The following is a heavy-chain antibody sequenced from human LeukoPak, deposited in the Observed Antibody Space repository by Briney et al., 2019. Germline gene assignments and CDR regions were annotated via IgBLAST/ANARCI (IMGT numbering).Heavy chain of an antibody. CDR2: SHHSAGT. V-gene: IGHV4-39*01. Sequence: PSETLSLTCTVSGGSISSGGHYWGWIRQPPGKGLEWIGTSHHSAGTSYNPSLKSRVIISLDTSKNQFSLKLDSVTASDTTVYFCARSLAAAGVNWGQGALVTVSS. J-gene: IGHJ4*02. CDR1: GGSISSGGHY. D-gene: IGHD6-13*01. CDR3: ARSLAAAGVN.